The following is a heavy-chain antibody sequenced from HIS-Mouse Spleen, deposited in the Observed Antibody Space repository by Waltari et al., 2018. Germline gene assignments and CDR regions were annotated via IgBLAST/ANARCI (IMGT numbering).Heavy chain of an antibody. CDR1: GGSISISSSY. CDR3: AREIPYSSSWYDWYFDL. J-gene: IGHJ2*01. CDR2: IYYSGST. Sequence: QLQLQESGPGLVTPSETLSLTCTVAGGSISISSSYWGWIRPAPGKGLEWIGSIYYSGSTYYNPSLKSRVTISVDTSKNQFSLKLSSVTAADTAVYYCAREIPYSSSWYDWYFDLWGRGTLVTVSS. V-gene: IGHV4-39*07. D-gene: IGHD6-13*01.